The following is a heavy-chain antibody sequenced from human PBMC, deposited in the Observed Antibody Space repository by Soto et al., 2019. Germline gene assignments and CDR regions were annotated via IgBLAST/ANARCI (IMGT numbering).Heavy chain of an antibody. CDR1: GYTFTGYY. CDR3: ARDRGGSSWYAFDI. Sequence: ASVKVSCKASGYTFTGYYMHWVRQAPGQGLEWMGWINPNSGGTNYAQKFQGRVTMTRDTSISTAYMELSRLRSDDTAVYYCARDRGGSSWYAFDIWGQGTMVTVSS. V-gene: IGHV1-2*02. CDR2: INPNSGGT. D-gene: IGHD6-13*01. J-gene: IGHJ3*02.